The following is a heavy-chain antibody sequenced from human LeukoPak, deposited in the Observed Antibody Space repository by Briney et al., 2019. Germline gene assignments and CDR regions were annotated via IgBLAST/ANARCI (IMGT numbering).Heavy chain of an antibody. D-gene: IGHD6-19*01. CDR1: GFTIGDYL. J-gene: IGHJ4*02. V-gene: IGHV3-49*03. CDR2: ISGGTT. CDR3: SRGSGWLSVY. Sequence: GGSLRLSCTASGFTIGDYLMSWFRQAPGKGLEWIGFISGGTTEYAASVKGRFTISRDDSTSIAYLQMNSLTTEDTAVYYWSRGSGWLSVYWGQGTLVTVSS.